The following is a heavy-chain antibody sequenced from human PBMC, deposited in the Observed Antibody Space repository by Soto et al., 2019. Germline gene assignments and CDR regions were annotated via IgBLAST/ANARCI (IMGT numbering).Heavy chain of an antibody. CDR2: ISGSDDST. D-gene: IGHD6-6*01. CDR1: GFTFSSYA. V-gene: IGHV3-23*01. CDR3: AKRRSSSPFDY. J-gene: IGHJ4*02. Sequence: EVQLLEAGGGLVQPGESLRLSCAASGFTFSSYAMSWVRQAQGKGLDWVSVISGSDDSTYYSDSMKVRVTISRDNYKKKLSLKMNSLRAEDTAVYYCAKRRSSSPFDYWGQGTLVTVSS.